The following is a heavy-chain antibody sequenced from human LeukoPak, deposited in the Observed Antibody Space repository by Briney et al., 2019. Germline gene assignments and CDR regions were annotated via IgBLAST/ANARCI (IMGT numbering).Heavy chain of an antibody. D-gene: IGHD3-3*01. J-gene: IGHJ4*02. CDR1: GLTFSSYS. CDR3: ARASYYDFWSGYYNY. Sequence: PGGSLRLSCAASGLTFSSYSMNWVRQAPGKGLEWVSSISSSSSYIYYADSVKGRFTISRDNAKNSLYLQMNSLRAEDTAVYYCARASYYDFWSGYYNYWGQGTLVTVSS. V-gene: IGHV3-21*01. CDR2: ISSSSSYI.